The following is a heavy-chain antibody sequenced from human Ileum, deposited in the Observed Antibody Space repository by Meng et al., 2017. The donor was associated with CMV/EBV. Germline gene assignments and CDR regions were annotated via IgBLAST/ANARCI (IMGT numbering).Heavy chain of an antibody. Sequence: ASGFTFSGHWMHWVRQAPGKGLVWVSRINADGSSINYADSVKGRFTISRDNAKNTLYLQMGSLSTEDTAVYYCTRGVNAAYGLFDYWGQGALVTVSS. V-gene: IGHV3-74*01. J-gene: IGHJ4*02. CDR3: TRGVNAAYGLFDY. D-gene: IGHD4-17*01. CDR2: INADGSSI. CDR1: GFTFSGHW.